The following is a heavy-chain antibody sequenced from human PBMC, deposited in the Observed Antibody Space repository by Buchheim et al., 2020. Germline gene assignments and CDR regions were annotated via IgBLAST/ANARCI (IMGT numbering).Heavy chain of an antibody. CDR1: GGSISSYY. V-gene: IGHV4-59*01. Sequence: QLQLQESGPGLVKASETLSLTCIVSGGSISSYYWSWIRQPPGKGLEWIGYVYYSGTTNYNPSLKSRVTLSVDTSKNQFSLKLNSMTAADTAVYYCARDLGPRGYYFDYWGQG. J-gene: IGHJ4*02. D-gene: IGHD1-26*01. CDR3: ARDLGPRGYYFDY. CDR2: VYYSGTT.